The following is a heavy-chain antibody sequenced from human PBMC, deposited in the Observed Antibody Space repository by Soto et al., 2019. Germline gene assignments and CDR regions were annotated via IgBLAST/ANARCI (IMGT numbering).Heavy chain of an antibody. D-gene: IGHD3-9*01. Sequence: SETLSLTCTVSGGSISSGDYYWSWIRQPPGKGLEWIGYIYYSGSTYYNPSLKSRVTISVDTSKNQFSLKLSSVTAADTAVYYCARGGRNDEMTYDILTGYYRPSNTISWFDPWGQGTLVTVSS. CDR3: ARGGRNDEMTYDILTGYYRPSNTISWFDP. J-gene: IGHJ5*02. CDR1: GGSISSGDYY. V-gene: IGHV4-30-4*01. CDR2: IYYSGST.